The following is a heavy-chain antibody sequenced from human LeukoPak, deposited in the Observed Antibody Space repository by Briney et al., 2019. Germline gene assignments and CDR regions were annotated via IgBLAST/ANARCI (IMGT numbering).Heavy chain of an antibody. Sequence: NSSETLSPTCTVSGGSISSSSYYWGWIRQPPGKGLEWIGSIYYSGSTYYNPSLKSRVTISVDTSKNQFSLKLSSVTAADTAVYYCARGLLLWFGEFSAFDIWGQGTMVTVSS. D-gene: IGHD3-10*01. CDR3: ARGLLLWFGEFSAFDI. J-gene: IGHJ3*02. CDR1: GGSISSSSYY. CDR2: IYYSGST. V-gene: IGHV4-39*07.